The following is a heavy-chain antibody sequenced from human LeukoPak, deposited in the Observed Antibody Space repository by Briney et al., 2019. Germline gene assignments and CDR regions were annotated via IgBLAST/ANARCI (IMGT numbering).Heavy chain of an antibody. CDR3: ARATTPFNYYDSRGYRSYMDV. D-gene: IGHD3-22*01. V-gene: IGHV1-8*01. Sequence: GASVKVSCKASGYTFTSYDINWVRQATGQGLEWMGWMNPNSGNTGYAQKFQGRVTMTRNTSISTAYMELSSLRSEDTAVYYGARATTPFNYYDSRGYRSYMDVWGKGTTVTVSS. CDR1: GYTFTSYD. CDR2: MNPNSGNT. J-gene: IGHJ6*03.